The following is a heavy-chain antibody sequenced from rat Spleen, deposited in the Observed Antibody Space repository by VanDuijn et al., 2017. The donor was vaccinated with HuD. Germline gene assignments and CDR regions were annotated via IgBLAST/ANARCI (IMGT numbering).Heavy chain of an antibody. CDR3: ARHNSGYGVMDA. D-gene: IGHD4-3*01. CDR2: ISAGGGNT. Sequence: EVQLVESGGGLVQPGRSMKLSCAASGFTFSNYDMAWVRQAPTKGLEWVASISAGGGNTYYGDSVKGRFTISRDNAKSTLYLQMDSLRSEDTATYYCARHNSGYGVMDAWGQGASVTVSS. CDR1: GFTFSNYD. V-gene: IGHV5-25*01. J-gene: IGHJ4*01.